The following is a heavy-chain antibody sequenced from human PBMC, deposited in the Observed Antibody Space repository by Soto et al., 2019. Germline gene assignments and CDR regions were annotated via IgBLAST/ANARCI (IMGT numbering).Heavy chain of an antibody. CDR3: ALCPVWFGELKGFDP. CDR2: IYWNDDK. J-gene: IGHJ5*02. CDR1: GFSLSTSGVG. V-gene: IGHV2-5*01. Sequence: SGPTLVKPTQTLTLTCTFSGFSLSTSGVGVGWIRQPPGKALEWLALIYWNDDKRYSPSLKSRLTITKDTSKNQVVLTMTNMDPVDTATYYCALCPVWFGELKGFDPWGQGTLVTVSS. D-gene: IGHD3-10*01.